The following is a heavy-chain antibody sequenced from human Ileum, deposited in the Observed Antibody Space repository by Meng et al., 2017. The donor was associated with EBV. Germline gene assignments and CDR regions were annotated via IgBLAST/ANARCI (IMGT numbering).Heavy chain of an antibody. CDR3: AAHIGNNYGPYDY. Sequence: GRVSPSGTRSHTGACTGDSSGRRQWWSWARQRQGKGLEWIGEIFQRGNTNYNPSLKSRVSVSVAKSKNPFSLNLNSVTAAVTALYYCAAHIGNNYGPYDYWGQGTLVTVSS. CDR1: GDSSGRRQW. J-gene: IGHJ4*02. D-gene: IGHD5-18*01. CDR2: IFQRGNT. V-gene: IGHV4-4*02.